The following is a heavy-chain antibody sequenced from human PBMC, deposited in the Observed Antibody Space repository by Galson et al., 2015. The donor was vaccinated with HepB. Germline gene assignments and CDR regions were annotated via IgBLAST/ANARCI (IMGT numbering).Heavy chain of an antibody. Sequence: SVKVSCKVSGYTLTELSMNWVRQAPGKGLEWMGGFDPEDDETIYAQKFQGRVTMTEDTSTGTAYMELSSLRSEDTAVYYCTRYETTIDAFDIWGQGTMVTVSS. J-gene: IGHJ3*02. V-gene: IGHV1-24*01. CDR2: FDPEDDET. CDR1: GYTLTELS. D-gene: IGHD1-26*01. CDR3: TRYETTIDAFDI.